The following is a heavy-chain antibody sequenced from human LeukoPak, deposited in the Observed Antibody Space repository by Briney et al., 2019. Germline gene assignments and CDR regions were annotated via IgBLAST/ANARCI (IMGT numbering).Heavy chain of an antibody. D-gene: IGHD3-22*01. V-gene: IGHV1-2*02. CDR3: ARLSDSSGYTPFDY. CDR2: INPNSGGT. Sequence: ASVKVSCKASGYTFTGYYMHWVRQAPGQGLEWTGWINPNSGGTNYAQKFQGRVTMTRDTSISTAYMELSRLRSDDTAVYYCARLSDSSGYTPFDYWGQGTLVTVSS. J-gene: IGHJ4*02. CDR1: GYTFTGYY.